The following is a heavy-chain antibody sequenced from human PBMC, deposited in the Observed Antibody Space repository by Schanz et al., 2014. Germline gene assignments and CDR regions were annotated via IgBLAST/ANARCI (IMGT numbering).Heavy chain of an antibody. CDR3: ARDLAGGGNDV. CDR2: ISDDGSRR. CDR1: GFIFSYYT. D-gene: IGHD2-15*01. V-gene: IGHV3-30*04. J-gene: IGHJ4*02. Sequence: QVELVESGGGVVQPGRSLRLSCAASGFIFSYYTIHWVRQAPGKGLEWVAVISDDGSRRHYADFVTGRLTISRDNSKDTVYLQMNSLRAEDTAVYYCARDLAGGGNDVWGQGTLVTVSS.